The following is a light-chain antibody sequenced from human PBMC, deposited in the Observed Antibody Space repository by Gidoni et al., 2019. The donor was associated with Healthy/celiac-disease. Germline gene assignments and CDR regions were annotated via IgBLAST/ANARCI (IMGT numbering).Light chain of an antibody. CDR2: GNS. J-gene: IGLJ2*01. CDR1: RPNIAAGYD. Sequence: QSVLTQPPSVSGAPRQMVTISCTGSRPNIAAGYDLHWYQQLPGTAPKLPNYGNSNRPSGVPDRFSGSKSGTSATLAITGLQAEDEADYYCQSYDSSLSGVVFGGGTKLTVL. V-gene: IGLV1-40*01. CDR3: QSYDSSLSGVV.